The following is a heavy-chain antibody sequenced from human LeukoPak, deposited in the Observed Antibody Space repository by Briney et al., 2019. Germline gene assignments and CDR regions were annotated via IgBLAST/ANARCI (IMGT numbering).Heavy chain of an antibody. J-gene: IGHJ4*02. V-gene: IGHV4-59*01. CDR3: ASAEVYSSSWYPIDY. CDR1: GGSISSYY. Sequence: PSETLSLTCTVSGGSISSYYWSWIRQPPGKGLERIGYIYYSGSTDYNPSLKSRVTISVDTSKNQFSLKLSSVTAADTAVYYCASAEVYSSSWYPIDYWGQGTLVTVSS. CDR2: IYYSGST. D-gene: IGHD6-13*01.